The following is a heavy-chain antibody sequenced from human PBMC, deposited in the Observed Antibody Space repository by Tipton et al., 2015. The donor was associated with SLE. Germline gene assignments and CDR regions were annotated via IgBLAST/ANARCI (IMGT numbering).Heavy chain of an antibody. CDR3: ARGPSKAAAGTNFDY. D-gene: IGHD6-13*01. Sequence: SLRLSCAASGFTFSSYSMNWVRQAPGKGLEWVSSISSSSSYIYYADSVKGRFTISRDNAKNSLYLQMNSLRAEDTAVYYCARGPSKAAAGTNFDYWGQGSLVTVSS. V-gene: IGHV3-21*01. CDR1: GFTFSSYS. J-gene: IGHJ4*02. CDR2: ISSSSSYI.